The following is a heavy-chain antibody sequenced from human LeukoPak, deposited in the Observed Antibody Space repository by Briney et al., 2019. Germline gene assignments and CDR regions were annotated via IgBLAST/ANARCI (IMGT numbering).Heavy chain of an antibody. J-gene: IGHJ4*02. CDR3: ARARHGYIYGYRPNELGHFFDY. D-gene: IGHD5-18*01. Sequence: SETLSLTCTVSGGSISRSGYYWGWIRQTPGKGLEWIGSIYYSGSTYYKSSFKSRVTISLDTSKNQFSLKLSSVTAADTAVYYCARARHGYIYGYRPNELGHFFDYWSQGTLVTVSS. CDR2: IYYSGST. V-gene: IGHV4-39*07. CDR1: GGSISRSGYY.